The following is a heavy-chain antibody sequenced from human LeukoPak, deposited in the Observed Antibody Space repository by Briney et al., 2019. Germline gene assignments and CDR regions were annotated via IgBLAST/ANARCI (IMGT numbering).Heavy chain of an antibody. CDR1: GFSFSSYS. J-gene: IGHJ4*02. Sequence: PGGSLRPSCAASGFSFSSYSMNWVREAPGKGLEWVSSISSSSSYIYHADSVKGRFTISRDNAKNSLYLQMNSLRAEDTAVYYCARRGYCSGGSCYGTYYFDYWGQGTLVTVSS. V-gene: IGHV3-21*01. CDR3: ARRGYCSGGSCYGTYYFDY. D-gene: IGHD2-15*01. CDR2: ISSSSSYI.